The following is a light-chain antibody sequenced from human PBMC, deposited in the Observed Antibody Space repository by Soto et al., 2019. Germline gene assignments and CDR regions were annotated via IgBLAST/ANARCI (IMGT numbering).Light chain of an antibody. CDR2: DAA. Sequence: EIVLTQSPATLSLSPGERATLSCRASQSVSSNYLAWYQQKPGQSPRLLIYDAASRATGIPDRFSACGSGTDFTLTISRLQPEDVPVYYCQQGGSSPLTFGGGTKVEIK. CDR1: QSVSSNY. CDR3: QQGGSSPLT. V-gene: IGKV3-20*01. J-gene: IGKJ4*01.